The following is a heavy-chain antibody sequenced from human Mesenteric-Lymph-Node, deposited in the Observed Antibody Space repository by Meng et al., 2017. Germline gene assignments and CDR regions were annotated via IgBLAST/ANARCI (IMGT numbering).Heavy chain of an antibody. Sequence: ESLKISCTVSGGSISSYFWTWIRQPAGKGLEWIGRIYSSGSTNYSPSLKSRVIMSVDTSKKYFSLNLSSVTAADTAVYYCARGVGGSYPLDYWGQGTLVTVSS. CDR3: ARGVGGSYPLDY. CDR2: IYSSGST. V-gene: IGHV4-4*07. CDR1: GGSISSYF. D-gene: IGHD1-26*01. J-gene: IGHJ4*02.